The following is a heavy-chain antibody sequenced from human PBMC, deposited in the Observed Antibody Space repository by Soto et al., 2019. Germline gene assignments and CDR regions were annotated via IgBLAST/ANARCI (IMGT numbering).Heavy chain of an antibody. CDR1: GFTFSSYS. Sequence: EVQLVESGGGLVQPGGSLRLSCAASGFTFSSYSMNWVRQARGTGLEWVSYISSSSSTIYYADSVKGRFTISRDNAKNSLYLQMNSLRAEDTAVSYCGRHPEIIGEIGWLDPWGQGTLVTVSS. D-gene: IGHD3-10*01. CDR3: GRHPEIIGEIGWLDP. J-gene: IGHJ5*02. V-gene: IGHV3-48*01. CDR2: ISSSSSTI.